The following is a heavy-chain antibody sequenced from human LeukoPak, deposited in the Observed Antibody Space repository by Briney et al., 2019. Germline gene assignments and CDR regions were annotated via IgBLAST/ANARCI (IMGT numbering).Heavy chain of an antibody. V-gene: IGHV3-15*01. CDR2: IKSKTDGGAT. CDR1: GFISTNAW. J-gene: IGHJ3*02. D-gene: IGHD6-19*01. CDR3: TTEYRDSSGWYGAFDI. Sequence: GGSLRLSCAASGFISTNAWMSWVRQAPGKGLEWVGRIKSKTDGGATDFAAPVKGRFTISRDDSKNTLYLQMNSLKIEDTAVYYCTTEYRDSSGWYGAFDIWGQGTMVTVSS.